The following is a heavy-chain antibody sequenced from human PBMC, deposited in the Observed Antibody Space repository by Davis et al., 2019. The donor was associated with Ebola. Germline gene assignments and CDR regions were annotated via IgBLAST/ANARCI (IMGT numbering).Heavy chain of an antibody. V-gene: IGHV1-69*13. CDR1: GDSFSTNS. Sequence: SVKVSCKASGDSFSTNSVIWVRQAPGQGLEWIGELTPLFATPSYSQKLQGRVTISADESTATAYMELSGLGSEDSAIYYCATAENSFGVVLRHYFESWGQGTLVTVSA. D-gene: IGHD3-3*01. J-gene: IGHJ4*02. CDR2: LTPLFATP. CDR3: ATAENSFGVVLRHYFES.